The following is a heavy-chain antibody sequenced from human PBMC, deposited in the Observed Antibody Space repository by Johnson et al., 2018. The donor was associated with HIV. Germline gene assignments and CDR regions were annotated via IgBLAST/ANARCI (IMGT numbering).Heavy chain of an antibody. J-gene: IGHJ3*02. CDR3: ARNEYSKFGGRDAFDI. D-gene: IGHD4-11*01. CDR2: ISSSGSTI. CDR1: GFTFSDYY. Sequence: VQLVESGGGLVKPGGSLRLSCAASGFTFSDYYMSWIRQAPGTGRAWVSYISSSGSTIYYADSMRARLPISRDNAKNSLYLQMNGLRAEETAVYYVARNEYSKFGGRDAFDIWGQGTMVTVPS. V-gene: IGHV3-11*04.